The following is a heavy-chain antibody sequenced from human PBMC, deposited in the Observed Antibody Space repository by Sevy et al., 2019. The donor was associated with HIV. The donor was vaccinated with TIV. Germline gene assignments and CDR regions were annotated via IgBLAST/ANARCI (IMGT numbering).Heavy chain of an antibody. J-gene: IGHJ5*02. CDR1: GASISNYY. D-gene: IGHD3-22*01. CDR2: VSSRGRP. Sequence: SETLSLTCTVSGASISNYYWSWIRQPADKGLQWIGRVSSRGRPIYNPSLMSRVTMSVDTSKKQFSLKVTSLTAADTAVYYCARETDDGRAHTFDLWGQGTLVTVSS. V-gene: IGHV4-4*07. CDR3: ARETDDGRAHTFDL.